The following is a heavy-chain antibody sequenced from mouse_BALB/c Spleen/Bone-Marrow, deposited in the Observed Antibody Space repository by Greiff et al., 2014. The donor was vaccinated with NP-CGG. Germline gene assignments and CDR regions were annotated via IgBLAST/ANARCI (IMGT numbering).Heavy chain of an antibody. J-gene: IGHJ3*01. CDR2: IRNEANGYTT. V-gene: IGHV7-3*02. D-gene: IGHD2-1*01. CDR3: ARDIGNYVRFAY. CDR1: GFTFNDYY. Sequence: DVKLQESGGGLVQPGGSLRLSCATSGFTFNDYYMSWVRQPPGKALEWLGFIRNEANGYTTEYSASVKGRFTISRDNSQSILYLQMNTLRAEDSATYYCARDIGNYVRFAYWGQGTLVTVSA.